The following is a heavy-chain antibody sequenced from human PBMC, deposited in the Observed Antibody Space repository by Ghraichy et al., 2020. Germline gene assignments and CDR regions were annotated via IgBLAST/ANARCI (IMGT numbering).Heavy chain of an antibody. V-gene: IGHV4-34*01. D-gene: IGHD6-13*01. CDR2: VNENGGT. Sequence: SETLSLTCAVHGGSFSGSDWSWIRQSPGRGLEWIGEVNENGGTNFNPSLEGRATISVDTSSIQFSLNLEVVTAADTAIYYCARGPTARAAAGTFDSWGQGILVTVSS. CDR3: ARGPTARAAAGTFDS. CDR1: GGSFSGSD. J-gene: IGHJ4*02.